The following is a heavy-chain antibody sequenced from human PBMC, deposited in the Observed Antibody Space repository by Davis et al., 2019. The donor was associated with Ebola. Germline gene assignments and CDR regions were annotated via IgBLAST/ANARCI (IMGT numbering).Heavy chain of an antibody. CDR1: GGSISSHY. CDR2: FYHSGST. J-gene: IGHJ5*02. V-gene: IGHV4-59*11. D-gene: IGHD4-11*01. CDR3: ARASSAYSNYVGSWFDP. Sequence: PSETLSLTCSVSGGSISSHYWNWIRQSPGKGLEWIGHFYHSGSTPYNPSLKSRVTISVDTSKNQFSLNLRSVTAADTAVYYCARASSAYSNYVGSWFDPWGQGTLVTVSS.